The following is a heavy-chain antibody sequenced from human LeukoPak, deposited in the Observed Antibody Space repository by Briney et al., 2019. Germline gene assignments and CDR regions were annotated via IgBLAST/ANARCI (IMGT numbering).Heavy chain of an antibody. CDR3: AKARGSVTGTNYFDY. J-gene: IGHJ4*02. CDR1: GFTFDDYA. Sequence: GGSLRLSCAASGFTFDDYAMHWVRHAPGKGLEWVSSISWNSGSIGYADSVKGRFTISRDNAKNSLYLQMNSLRPEDTALYYCAKARGSVTGTNYFDYWGQGTLVTVSS. CDR2: ISWNSGSI. D-gene: IGHD6-19*01. V-gene: IGHV3-9*01.